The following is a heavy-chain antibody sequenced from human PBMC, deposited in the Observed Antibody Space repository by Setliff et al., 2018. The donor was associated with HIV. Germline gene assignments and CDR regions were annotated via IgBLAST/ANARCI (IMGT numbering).Heavy chain of an antibody. CDR2: IFYSGSI. Sequence: PSETLSLTCTVSGGSIRSSSYYWGWIRQPPGKGLEGIGNIFYSGSIYYNPSLKSRVIISVDTSKNQFSLKLSSVTAADTAVYYCATGQWLRGAFDIWGQGTMVTVSS. V-gene: IGHV4-39*07. D-gene: IGHD6-19*01. J-gene: IGHJ3*02. CDR3: ATGQWLRGAFDI. CDR1: GGSIRSSSYY.